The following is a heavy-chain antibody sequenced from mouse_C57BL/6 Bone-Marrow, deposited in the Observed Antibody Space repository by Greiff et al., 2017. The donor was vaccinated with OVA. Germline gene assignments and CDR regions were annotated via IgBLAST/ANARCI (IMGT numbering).Heavy chain of an antibody. D-gene: IGHD1-1*01. CDR2: INPNYGTT. CDR3: ARTLYYGSGPAGGAMDY. CDR1: GYSFTDYN. Sequence: VQLQQSGPELVKPGASVKISCKASGYSFTDYNMNWVKQSNGKSLVWIGVINPNYGTTSSNQKFKGKATLTVDQSSSTAYMQLNSLTSEDSAVYYCARTLYYGSGPAGGAMDYWGQGTSVTVSS. J-gene: IGHJ4*01. V-gene: IGHV1-39*01.